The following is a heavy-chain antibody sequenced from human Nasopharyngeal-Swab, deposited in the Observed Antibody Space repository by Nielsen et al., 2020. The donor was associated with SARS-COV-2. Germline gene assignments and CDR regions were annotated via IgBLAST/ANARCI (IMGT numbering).Heavy chain of an antibody. CDR2: IYPGDSDT. D-gene: IGHD4-17*01. V-gene: IGHV5-51*01. CDR1: GYSFTSYW. CDR3: ARLVSTTVTTTYFDY. J-gene: IGHJ4*02. Sequence: KVSCKGSGYSFTSYWIGWVRQMPGKGLEWMGIIYPGDSDTRYSPSFQGQVTISADKSISTAYLQWRSLKASDTAMYYCARLVSTTVTTTYFDYWGQGTLVTVSS.